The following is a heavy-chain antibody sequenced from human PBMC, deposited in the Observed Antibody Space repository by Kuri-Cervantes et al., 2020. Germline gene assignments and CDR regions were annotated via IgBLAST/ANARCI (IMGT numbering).Heavy chain of an antibody. CDR1: GFTFDDYA. V-gene: IGHV3-9*01. D-gene: IGHD4-17*01. CDR2: ISWNSGSI. Sequence: SLKISCAASGFTFDDYAMHWVRQAPGKGLEWVSGISWNSGSIGYADSVKGRFTISRDNAKNSLYLQMNSLRAEDTAVYYCAREGGYGDYIRDYGMDVWGQGTTVTVSS. J-gene: IGHJ6*02. CDR3: AREGGYGDYIRDYGMDV.